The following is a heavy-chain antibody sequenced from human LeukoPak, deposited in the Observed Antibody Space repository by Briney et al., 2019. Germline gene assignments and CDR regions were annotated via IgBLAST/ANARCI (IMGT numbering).Heavy chain of an antibody. CDR2: ISITSGTI. Sequence: PGGSLRLSCVASGFTFRSYSMSWVRQAPGKGLEWVSYISITSGTIYYADSRKGRFTISRDNDKNSLYLQMNGLRAEDTAVYYCARELVVPAAISSYDAFDIWGQGTMVTVSS. CDR3: ARELVVPAAISSYDAFDI. D-gene: IGHD2-2*01. J-gene: IGHJ3*02. CDR1: GFTFRSYS. V-gene: IGHV3-48*04.